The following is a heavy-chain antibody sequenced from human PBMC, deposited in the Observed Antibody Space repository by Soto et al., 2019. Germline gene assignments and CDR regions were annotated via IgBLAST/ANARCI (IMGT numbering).Heavy chain of an antibody. CDR1: GFTFSSYA. J-gene: IGHJ3*02. CDR2: ISGSGGST. CDR3: AKGSGSYPTTLVAFDI. D-gene: IGHD3-10*01. V-gene: IGHV3-23*01. Sequence: GGSLRLSCAASGFTFSSYAMSWVRQAPGKGLEWVSAISGSGGSTYYADSVKGRFTISRDNSKNTLYLQMNSLRAEDTAVYYCAKGSGSYPTTLVAFDIWGQGTMVTVSS.